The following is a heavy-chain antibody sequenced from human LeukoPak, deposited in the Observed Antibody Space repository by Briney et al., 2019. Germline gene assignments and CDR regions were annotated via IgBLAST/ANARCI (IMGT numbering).Heavy chain of an antibody. CDR1: GFTFSNYS. CDR3: AVTITGITPAALDI. J-gene: IGHJ3*02. CDR2: ISSSSATI. Sequence: PGGSLRLSCAASGFTFSNYSMNWVRQAPGKGLEWVSYISSSSATIYYADSVKGRFTISRDNAKSSLYLQMNSLRAEDTAVYYCAVTITGITPAALDIWGQGTMVTISS. V-gene: IGHV3-48*01. D-gene: IGHD1-14*01.